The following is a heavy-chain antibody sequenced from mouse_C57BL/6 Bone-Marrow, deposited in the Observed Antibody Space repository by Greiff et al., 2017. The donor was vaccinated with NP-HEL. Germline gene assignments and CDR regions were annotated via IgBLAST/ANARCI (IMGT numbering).Heavy chain of an antibody. CDR2: INYDGSST. V-gene: IGHV5-16*01. J-gene: IGHJ1*03. Sequence: EVQRVASEGGLVQPGSSMKLSCTASGFTFSDYYMAWVRQVPEKGLEWVANINYDGSSTYYLDPLKSRFIISRDNAKNILYLQMSRLKSEDTATYYCARVYSTDWYFDVWGTGTTVTVSS. D-gene: IGHD2-5*01. CDR1: GFTFSDYY. CDR3: ARVYSTDWYFDV.